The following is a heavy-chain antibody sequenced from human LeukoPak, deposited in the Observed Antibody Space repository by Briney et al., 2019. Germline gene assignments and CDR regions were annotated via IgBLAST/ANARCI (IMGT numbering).Heavy chain of an antibody. D-gene: IGHD3-10*01. J-gene: IGHJ4*02. CDR3: ASYGGSGRYYNKKSHFDY. CDR2: ISSSGSTM. V-gene: IGHV3-48*03. Sequence: GGSLRLSCAASGFTFSSYEMNWVRQAPGKGLEWVSYISSSGSTMYYADSVKGRFTISRDNAKNSLYLQMNSLRAEDTAVYYCASYGGSGRYYNKKSHFDYWGQGTLVTVSS. CDR1: GFTFSSYE.